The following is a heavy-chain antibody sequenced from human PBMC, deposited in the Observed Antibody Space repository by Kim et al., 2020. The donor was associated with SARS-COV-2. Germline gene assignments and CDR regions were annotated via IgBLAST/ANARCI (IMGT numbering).Heavy chain of an antibody. CDR1: GGSISSYY. V-gene: IGHV4-59*01. J-gene: IGHJ6*02. Sequence: SETLSLTCTVSGGSISSYYWSWIRQPPGKGLEWIGYIYYSGSTNYNPSLKSRVTISVDTSKNQFSLKLSSVTAADTAVYYCARDRDYGGYGDYYYGMDVWGQGTTVTVSS. CDR2: IYYSGST. CDR3: ARDRDYGGYGDYYYGMDV. D-gene: IGHD5-12*01.